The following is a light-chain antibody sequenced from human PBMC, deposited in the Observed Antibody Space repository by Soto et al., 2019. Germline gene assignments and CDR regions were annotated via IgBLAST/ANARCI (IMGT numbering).Light chain of an antibody. Sequence: QSALTQPASVSGSPGQSITISCTGTSSDVGGYNYVSWYQQHPGKAPKPMIYDVSNRPSGVSNRFSGAKSGNTASLPISGLQAEDVAGYGCSSYANNSTHNVVFGGGTKLTVL. CDR2: DVS. CDR1: SSDVGGYNY. J-gene: IGLJ2*01. CDR3: SSYANNSTHNVV. V-gene: IGLV2-14*01.